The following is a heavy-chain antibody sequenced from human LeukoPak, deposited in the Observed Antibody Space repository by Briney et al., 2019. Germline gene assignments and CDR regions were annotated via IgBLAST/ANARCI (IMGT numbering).Heavy chain of an antibody. CDR3: ARDRGVYYYFDY. Sequence: PGESLRLSCAASGFTFTTYWMSWVRQAPGKGLEWVANIKQDGSEKYYVDSVKGRFTISRDNAKNSLYLQMNSLRAEDTAVYYCARDRGVYYYFDYWGQGTLVTVSS. J-gene: IGHJ4*02. V-gene: IGHV3-7*01. CDR1: GFTFTTYW. D-gene: IGHD3-10*01. CDR2: IKQDGSEK.